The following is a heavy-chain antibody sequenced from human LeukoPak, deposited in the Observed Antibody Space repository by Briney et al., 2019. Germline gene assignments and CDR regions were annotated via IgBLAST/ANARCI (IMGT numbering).Heavy chain of an antibody. CDR3: AKDRGWELLLWDAFDI. D-gene: IGHD1-26*01. V-gene: IGHV3-30*02. CDR1: GFIFSGYS. CDR2: IRYDGSNE. J-gene: IGHJ3*02. Sequence: GGSLRLSCAASGFIFSGYSMNWVRQAPGKGLEWVAFIRYDGSNENYADSVKGRFTISRDNSKNTLYLQMNSLRAEDTAVYYCAKDRGWELLLWDAFDIWGQGTMVTVSS.